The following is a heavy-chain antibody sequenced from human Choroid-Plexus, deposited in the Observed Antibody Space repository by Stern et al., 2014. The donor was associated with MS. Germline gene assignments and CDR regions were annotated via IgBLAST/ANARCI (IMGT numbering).Heavy chain of an antibody. D-gene: IGHD2/OR15-2a*01. CDR1: GFTFGSCA. V-gene: IGHV3-30*18. J-gene: IGHJ5*02. CDR3: AKDRQYLTYFFDH. Sequence: VQLVESGGGVVQPGRPLRRSCVASGFTFGSCAMHWVRQAPGKGLEWVAGVSDDGSNKYYADSVKGRFTISRDNSQNTLYMQMSSLRPEDTAVYYCAKDRQYLTYFFDHWGQGSLVTVSS. CDR2: VSDDGSNK.